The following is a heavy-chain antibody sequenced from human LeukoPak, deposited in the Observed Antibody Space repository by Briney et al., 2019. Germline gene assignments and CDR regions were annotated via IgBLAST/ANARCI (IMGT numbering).Heavy chain of an antibody. CDR1: GFTFSSYA. CDR2: ISYDGSNK. CDR3: ARDRGGWWELTDDAFDI. V-gene: IGHV3-30-3*01. J-gene: IGHJ3*02. D-gene: IGHD1-26*01. Sequence: PGGSLRLSCAASGFTFSSYAMHWVRQAPGKGLEWVAVISYDGSNKYYADSVKGRFTISRDNSKNTLYLQMNSLRAEDTAVYYCARDRGGWWELTDDAFDIWGQGTMVTVSS.